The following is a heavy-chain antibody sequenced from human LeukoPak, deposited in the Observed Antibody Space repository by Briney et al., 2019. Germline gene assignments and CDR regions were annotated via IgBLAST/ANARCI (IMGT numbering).Heavy chain of an antibody. CDR1: GFTFSSYA. V-gene: IGHV3-30*04. D-gene: IGHD6-13*01. Sequence: PGGSLRLSCAASGFTFSSYAMHWVRQAPGKGLEWVAVISYDGSNKYYADSVKGRFTISRDNSKNTLNLQMNSLRAEDTAVYYCAKVVTVFGGSWFWSSGMDVWGQGTTVTVSS. J-gene: IGHJ6*02. CDR3: AKVVTVFGGSWFWSSGMDV. CDR2: ISYDGSNK.